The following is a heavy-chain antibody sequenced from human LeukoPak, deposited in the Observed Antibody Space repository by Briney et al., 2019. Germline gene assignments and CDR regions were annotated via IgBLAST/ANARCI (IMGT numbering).Heavy chain of an antibody. J-gene: IGHJ4*02. CDR1: GYNFNNNW. CDR2: IYPGDSDT. V-gene: IGHV5-51*01. D-gene: IGHD3-10*01. Sequence: GESLKISCKGSGYNFNNNWIGWVRQMPGKGLDYMGIIYPGDSDTTYSPSFRGQVIISVDKSINTAYLQWSSLKTSDTALYYCARFDHDGSYNYFDYWGQGTLVTVSS. CDR3: ARFDHDGSYNYFDY.